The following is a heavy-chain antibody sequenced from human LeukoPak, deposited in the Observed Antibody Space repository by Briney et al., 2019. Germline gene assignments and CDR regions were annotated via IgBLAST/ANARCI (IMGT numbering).Heavy chain of an antibody. CDR3: ARLPLGYYYIDV. J-gene: IGHJ6*03. V-gene: IGHV4-34*01. CDR1: GGSFSGYY. CDR2: INHSGST. Sequence: PSETLSLTCAVYGGSFSGYYWSWIRQPPGKGLEWIGEINHSGSTNYNPSLKSRVTMSVDTSKNQFSLRLSSVTAADTAVYYCARLPLGYYYIDVWGKGTAVTVSS.